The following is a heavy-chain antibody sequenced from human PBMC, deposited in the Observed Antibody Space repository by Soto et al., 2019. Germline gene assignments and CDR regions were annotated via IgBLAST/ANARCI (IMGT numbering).Heavy chain of an antibody. J-gene: IGHJ4*02. V-gene: IGHV1-18*01. CDR3: ARGSSPVDFDS. Sequence: QVHLVQSGAEVKKPGASVKVSCKTSGYTFPKYGINWVRQAPGQGLEWMGWINSYNGKTNYAQRLQGRVTMTTDTSTTTAYMELRSLRSDDTAVYYCARGSSPVDFDSWGQGTRVTVS. CDR1: GYTFPKYG. D-gene: IGHD6-13*01. CDR2: INSYNGKT.